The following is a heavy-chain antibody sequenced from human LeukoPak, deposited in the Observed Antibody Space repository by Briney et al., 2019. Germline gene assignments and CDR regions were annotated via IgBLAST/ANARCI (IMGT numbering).Heavy chain of an antibody. J-gene: IGHJ4*02. CDR3: ANAGTSITCRCFDY. Sequence: GGSLRLSCAASGFTFSTYAMSWVRQAPGKGLEWVSGISYNAGSIYYADSVKGRFTISRDNSKNTLYLQMNSLRAEDTAAYYWANAGTSITCRCFDYWGQGTLVTVSS. CDR1: GFTFSTYA. CDR2: ISYNAGSI. V-gene: IGHV3-23*01. D-gene: IGHD2-2*01.